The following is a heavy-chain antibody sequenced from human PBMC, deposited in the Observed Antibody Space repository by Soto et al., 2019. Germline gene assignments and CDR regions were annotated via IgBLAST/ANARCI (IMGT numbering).Heavy chain of an antibody. CDR2: ISSSSSTI. CDR1: GFPFCTYS. CDR3: AKTEQWLIAYFDY. Sequence: GGSLRLSCAASGFPFCTYSMNWVRQAPGKGLEWVSYISSSSSTIYYADSAKGRFTISRDNAKNSLYLQMNSLRAEDTAVYYCAKTEQWLIAYFDYWGQGTLVTVSS. V-gene: IGHV3-48*01. D-gene: IGHD6-19*01. J-gene: IGHJ4*02.